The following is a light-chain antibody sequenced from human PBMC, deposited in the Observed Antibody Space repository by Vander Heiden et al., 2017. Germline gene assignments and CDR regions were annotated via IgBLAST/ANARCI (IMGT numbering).Light chain of an antibody. CDR3: QQYDSSQKST. CDR1: PRVSSSY. J-gene: IGKJ5*01. Sequence: EIVLTHSPGTMSLAPGARANLPCSASPRVSSSYLAWYQQKPGQAPRLLIYGASSRATGIPDRFSGSGSGTDFTLTISRLEPEDFAVYYCQQYDSSQKSTFGQGTRVEIK. CDR2: GAS. V-gene: IGKV3-20*01.